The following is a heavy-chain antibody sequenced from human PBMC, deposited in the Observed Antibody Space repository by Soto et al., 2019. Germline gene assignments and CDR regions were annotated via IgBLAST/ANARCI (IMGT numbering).Heavy chain of an antibody. CDR2: ISAYNGNT. CDR1: GYTFTSYG. D-gene: IGHD2-15*01. Sequence: ASVKVSCKASGYTFTSYGISWVRQAPGQGLEWMGWISAYNGNTNYAQKLQGRVTMTTDTSTSTAYMELRSLRSDDTAVYYWARTRRVVVAATVVWFDYWGQGTLVTVSS. V-gene: IGHV1-18*01. CDR3: ARTRRVVVAATVVWFDY. J-gene: IGHJ4*02.